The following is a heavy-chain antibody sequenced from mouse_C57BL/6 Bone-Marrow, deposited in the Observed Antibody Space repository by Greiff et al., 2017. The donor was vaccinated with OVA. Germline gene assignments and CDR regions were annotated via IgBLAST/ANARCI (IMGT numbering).Heavy chain of an antibody. CDR2: ISYDGSN. V-gene: IGHV3-6*01. CDR3: ANMAFAY. CDR1: GYSITSGYY. Sequence: EVKLQESGPGLVKPSQSPSLTCSVTGYSITSGYYWNWIRQFPGNKLEWMGYISYDGSNNYNPSLKNRISITRDTSKNQFFLKLNSVTTEDTATYYCANMAFAYWGQGTLVTVSA. J-gene: IGHJ3*01.